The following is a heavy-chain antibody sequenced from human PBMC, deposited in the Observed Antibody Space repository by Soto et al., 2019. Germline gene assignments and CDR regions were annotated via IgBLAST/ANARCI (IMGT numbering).Heavy chain of an antibody. D-gene: IGHD1-1*01. Sequence: GGSRRLSRAAAGLAFSSYGTHGVRQAPGKGLEWVAVIWYDGSNKYYADSVKGRFTISRDNSKNTLYLQMNSLRAEDTAVYYCARVARLDPFDYWGQGTLVTVSS. V-gene: IGHV3-33*01. CDR1: GLAFSSYG. J-gene: IGHJ4*02. CDR3: ARVARLDPFDY. CDR2: IWYDGSNK.